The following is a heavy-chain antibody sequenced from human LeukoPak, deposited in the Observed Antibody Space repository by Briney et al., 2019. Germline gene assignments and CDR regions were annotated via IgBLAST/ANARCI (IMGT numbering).Heavy chain of an antibody. Sequence: GGSLRLSCAASGFTFSRYWMSWVRQAPGKGLEWVANIKQDGSEKYYVDSVKGRFTISRDNAKNSLYLQMNSLRAEDTAVYYCARDNLYRIFAAFGRPRNWFDPWGQGTLVTVSS. CDR1: GFTFSRYW. CDR2: IKQDGSEK. D-gene: IGHD3-3*01. CDR3: ARDNLYRIFAAFGRPRNWFDP. J-gene: IGHJ5*02. V-gene: IGHV3-7*01.